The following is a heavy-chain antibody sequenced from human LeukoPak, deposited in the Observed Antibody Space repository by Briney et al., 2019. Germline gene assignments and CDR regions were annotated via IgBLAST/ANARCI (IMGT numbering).Heavy chain of an antibody. CDR3: TRDRLTMIVVAFYGMDV. D-gene: IGHD3-22*01. J-gene: IGHJ6*02. CDR1: GGTFSSYA. Sequence: GASVKVSCKSSGGTFSSYAISWVRQAPGQGLEWMGRIIPILGIANYAQKFQGRVTITADKSTSTSYMELSSLRSEDTAAYYCTRDRLTMIVVAFYGMDVWGQETTVTVSS. V-gene: IGHV1-69*04. CDR2: IIPILGIA.